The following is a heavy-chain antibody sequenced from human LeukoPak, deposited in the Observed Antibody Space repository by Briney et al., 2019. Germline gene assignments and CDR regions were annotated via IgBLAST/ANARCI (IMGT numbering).Heavy chain of an antibody. Sequence: NPSETLSLTCTVSGGSISSYYWSWIRQPAGKGLEWIGRIYTSGSTNYNPSLKSRVTMSVDTSKNQFSLKLSSVTAADTAVYYCARDPGVPAANDAFDIWGQGTMVTVSS. D-gene: IGHD2-2*01. CDR3: ARDPGVPAANDAFDI. CDR1: GGSISSYY. V-gene: IGHV4-4*07. CDR2: IYTSGST. J-gene: IGHJ3*02.